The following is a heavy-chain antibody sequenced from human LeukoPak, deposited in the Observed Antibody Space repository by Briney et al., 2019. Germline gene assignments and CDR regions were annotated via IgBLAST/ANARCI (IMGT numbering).Heavy chain of an antibody. CDR1: GFTFSSYW. Sequence: GGSLRLSCAASGFTFSSYWMNWVRKAPGKGLEWVANIKQDGSEKFYVDSVKGRFTISRDNAKNSLYLQMNSLRAEDTAVYYCAREGVTDFDYWGQGTLVTVSS. CDR3: AREGVTDFDY. J-gene: IGHJ4*02. CDR2: IKQDGSEK. D-gene: IGHD2-21*02. V-gene: IGHV3-7*01.